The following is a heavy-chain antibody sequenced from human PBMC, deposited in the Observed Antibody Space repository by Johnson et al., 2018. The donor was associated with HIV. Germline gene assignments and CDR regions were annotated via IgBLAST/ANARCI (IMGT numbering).Heavy chain of an antibody. J-gene: IGHJ3*01. Sequence: QVQLVESGGGLVKPGGSLRLSCAASGFTFSDYYMSWIRQAPGKGLERVSYISSSGSTIYYADSVKGRFTISRDNAKNSLYLQMNSLRAEDTALYYCARSIAVAGTESDALDFWGQGTMVIVSS. D-gene: IGHD6-19*01. CDR2: ISSSGSTI. CDR3: ARSIAVAGTESDALDF. V-gene: IGHV3-11*01. CDR1: GFTFSDYY.